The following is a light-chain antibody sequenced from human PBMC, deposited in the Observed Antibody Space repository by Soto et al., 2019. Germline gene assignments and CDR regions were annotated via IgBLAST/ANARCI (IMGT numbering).Light chain of an antibody. CDR1: QSVNNN. CDR3: QQYNTWPLT. CDR2: SAS. V-gene: IGKV3-15*01. J-gene: IGKJ3*01. Sequence: EIEMTQSPVTLSVSLGERATITCTASQSVNNNVAWYQQKPGNTPRLFIYSASIWATGTPSRFSGSGSGSDFTLTISSLQSEDFAIYYCQQYNTWPLTFGPGTKVDI.